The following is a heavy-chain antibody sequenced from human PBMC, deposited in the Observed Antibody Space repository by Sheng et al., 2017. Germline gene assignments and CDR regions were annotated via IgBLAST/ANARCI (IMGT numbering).Heavy chain of an antibody. D-gene: IGHD1-26*01. J-gene: IGHJ3*02. Sequence: EVQLVESGGGLVQPGGSLRLSCAASGFTVSSNYMSWVRQAPGKGLEWVSVIYSGGSTYYADSVKGRFTISRDNSKNTLYLQMNSLRAEDTAVYYCARDTGMGATGAFDIWGQGTMVTVSS. CDR3: ARDTGMGATGAFDI. CDR2: IYSGGST. CDR1: GFTVSSNY. V-gene: IGHV3-66*02.